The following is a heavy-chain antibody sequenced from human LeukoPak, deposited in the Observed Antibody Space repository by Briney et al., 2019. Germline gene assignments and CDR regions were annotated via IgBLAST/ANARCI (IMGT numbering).Heavy chain of an antibody. CDR2: SGST. V-gene: IGHV4-38-2*02. CDR3: ARRFIPARPRNHNLDY. J-gene: IGHJ4*02. D-gene: IGHD6-6*01. Sequence: PSETLSLTCTVSGYSISSGYYWGWIRQPPGKGLEWIGSGSTYYNPSLKSRVTISVDTSKNQFSLKLSSVTAADTAVYYCARRFIPARPRNHNLDYWGQGIMVTVSS. CDR1: GYSISSGYY.